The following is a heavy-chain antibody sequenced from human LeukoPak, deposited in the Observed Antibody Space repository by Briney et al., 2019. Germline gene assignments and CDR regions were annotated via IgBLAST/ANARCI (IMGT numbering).Heavy chain of an antibody. CDR3: ARRLSYYDHFDY. Sequence: SETLSLTCSVSGGSISSSSYYWGWIRQHPGKGLEWIGNIYYSGSTYYNPSLKSRVTISVDTSKNQFSLKLSSVAAADTALYYCARRLSYYDHFDYWGQGNLVTVSS. J-gene: IGHJ4*02. V-gene: IGHV4-39*01. CDR2: IYYSGST. CDR1: GGSISSSSYY. D-gene: IGHD3-22*01.